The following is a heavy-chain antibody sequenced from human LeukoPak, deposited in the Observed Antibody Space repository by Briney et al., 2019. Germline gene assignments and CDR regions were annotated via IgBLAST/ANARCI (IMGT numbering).Heavy chain of an antibody. CDR1: GGSISTHY. CDR2: THTNGRT. D-gene: IGHD2-21*02. J-gene: IGHJ3*02. CDR3: ARHYLRGDGSFDI. Sequence: SETLSLTCTVSGGSISTHYWSWIRQPPGKGLEWISYTHTNGRTKYNPSLKTRVTITLDTSKEQFSLKLSSVTAADTAVYFCARHYLRGDGSFDIWGQGTMVTVSS. V-gene: IGHV4-59*08.